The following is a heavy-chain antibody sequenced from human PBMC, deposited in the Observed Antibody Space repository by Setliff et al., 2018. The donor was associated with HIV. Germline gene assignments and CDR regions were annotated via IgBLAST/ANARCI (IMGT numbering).Heavy chain of an antibody. CDR3: ARQFQWMSYSFDI. CDR1: GGSISTSSYY. CDR2: IYSSGNT. V-gene: IGHV4-39*01. J-gene: IGHJ3*02. Sequence: PSETLSLTCTVSGGSISTSSYYWGWIRQPPGKGLEWIGSIYSSGNTYYSPSLKNRVSMSVDRSKNQFSLKLSSVTAADTAVYYCARQFQWMSYSFDIWGQGTMVTVSS. D-gene: IGHD5-12*01.